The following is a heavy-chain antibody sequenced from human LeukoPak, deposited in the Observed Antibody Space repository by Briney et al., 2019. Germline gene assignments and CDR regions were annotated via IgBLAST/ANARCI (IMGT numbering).Heavy chain of an antibody. CDR1: GFTFDDYG. CDR2: INWNGGST. D-gene: IGHD5-18*01. Sequence: PGGSLRLSCAASGFTFDDYGMSWVRQAPGKGLEWVSGINWNGGSTGYADSVKGRFTISRDNAKNSLYLQMNSLRAEDTALYHCARGPGFVDTGGGGFDYWGQGTLVTVSS. V-gene: IGHV3-20*01. CDR3: ARGPGFVDTGGGGFDY. J-gene: IGHJ4*02.